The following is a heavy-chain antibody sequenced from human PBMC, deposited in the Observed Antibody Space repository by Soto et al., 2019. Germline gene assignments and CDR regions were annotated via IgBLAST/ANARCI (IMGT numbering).Heavy chain of an antibody. J-gene: IGHJ4*02. CDR3: AKDEGAVVVVAATFDY. D-gene: IGHD2-15*01. CDR1: GFTFSSYA. V-gene: IGHV3-23*01. Sequence: GGSLRLSCAASGFTFSSYAMSWVRQAPGKGLEWVSAISGSGGSTYYADSVKGRFSISRDNSKNTLYLQRNSLRAEDTAVYYCAKDEGAVVVVAATFDYWGQGTLVTVSS. CDR2: ISGSGGST.